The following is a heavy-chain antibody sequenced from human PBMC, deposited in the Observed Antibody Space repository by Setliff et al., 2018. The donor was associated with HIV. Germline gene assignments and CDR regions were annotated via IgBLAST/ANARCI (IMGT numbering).Heavy chain of an antibody. CDR2: MHPNRGNT. CDR3: SRTDLSGNSSSGPHFSSXXXXV. CDR1: GYTFTSYD. D-gene: IGHD3-10*01. Sequence: ASVKVSCKAIGYTFTSYDVDWVRQASGQGLXXXGWMHPNRGNTVYAQRFQGRVTLSRGISISTAYMEPRGLTAEATAVYYCSRTDLSGNSSSGPHFSSXXXXVWGKGTTVTAPQ. J-gene: IGHJ6*04. V-gene: IGHV1-8*01.